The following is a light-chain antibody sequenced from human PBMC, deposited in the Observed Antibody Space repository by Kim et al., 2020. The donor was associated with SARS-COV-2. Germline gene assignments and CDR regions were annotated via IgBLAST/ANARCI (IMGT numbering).Light chain of an antibody. V-gene: IGLV1-40*01. J-gene: IGLJ3*02. Sequence: QSVLTQPPSVSGAPGQRVTISCTGSSSNIGAGYDVHWYQQLPETTPKLVIYGNNIRPSGVPDRFSGSNSGSSASLAITGLQAEDEADYYCQSYDSSLSGWVFGGGTQLTVL. CDR2: GNN. CDR3: QSYDSSLSGWV. CDR1: SSNIGAGYD.